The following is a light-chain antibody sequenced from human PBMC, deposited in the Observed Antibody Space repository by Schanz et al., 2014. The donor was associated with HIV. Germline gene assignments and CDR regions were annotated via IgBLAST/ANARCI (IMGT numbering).Light chain of an antibody. CDR1: QSVSSSY. Sequence: EIVLTQSPGTLSLSPGERATLSCRASQSVSSSYLAWYQQKPGQAPRLVIYATSTRAAGIPDRFSGTGSGTDFTLTISSLEPEDFAVYYCQQYGSSPTFGQGTKVEIK. CDR3: QQYGSSPT. CDR2: ATS. J-gene: IGKJ1*01. V-gene: IGKV3-20*01.